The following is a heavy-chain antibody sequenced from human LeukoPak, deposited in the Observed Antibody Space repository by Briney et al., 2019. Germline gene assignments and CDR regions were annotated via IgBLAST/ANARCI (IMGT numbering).Heavy chain of an antibody. CDR3: ASTEVAVAGRGEFFDY. V-gene: IGHV1-69*05. Sequence: SVTLSCKSSGAGVTSYTISWVRQGPGQRLGWMGGSIASFDTANCAQKCQGRVRITTDAATITAYLELSSLSSEAAAVSSCASTEVAVAGRGEFFDYWGQGTLVTVSS. CDR2: SIASFDTA. D-gene: IGHD6-19*01. CDR1: GAGVTSYT. J-gene: IGHJ4*02.